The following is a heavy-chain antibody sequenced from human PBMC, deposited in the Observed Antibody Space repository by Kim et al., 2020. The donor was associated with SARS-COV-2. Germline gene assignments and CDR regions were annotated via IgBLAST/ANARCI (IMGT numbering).Heavy chain of an antibody. D-gene: IGHD3-10*01. Sequence: GGSLRLSCAASGLRFDDFAMNRVRQAPGKGLEWVAVISYDGRNKEYADSVKGRFTVSRDNSKSTLFLQMNSLRVEDTAVYYCARGNYFESVSLSDYYNGMDVWGQGTTVTVSS. J-gene: IGHJ6*02. V-gene: IGHV3-30-3*01. CDR2: ISYDGRNK. CDR1: GLRFDDFA. CDR3: ARGNYFESVSLSDYYNGMDV.